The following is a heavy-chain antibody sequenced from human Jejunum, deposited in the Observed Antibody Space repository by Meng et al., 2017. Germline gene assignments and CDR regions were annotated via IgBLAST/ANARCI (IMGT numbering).Heavy chain of an antibody. V-gene: IGHV4-4*07. Sequence: VQLQESGPGLIKPSETLSLTCTVSGDSISSYYWSWIRQPAGKGLEWIGRFYGSGSTNYNPSLKSRVSMSRDTSKNQLSLNLRSVTAADTAVYYCARLTPGYTYLFDYWGQGTLVTVSS. J-gene: IGHJ4*02. CDR3: ARLTPGYTYLFDY. CDR2: FYGSGST. CDR1: GDSISSYY. D-gene: IGHD5-18*01.